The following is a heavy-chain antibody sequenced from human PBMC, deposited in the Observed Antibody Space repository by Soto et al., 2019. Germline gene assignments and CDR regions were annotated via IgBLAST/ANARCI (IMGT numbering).Heavy chain of an antibody. CDR3: AIRDY. CDR2: IRGRADSYAT. J-gene: IGHJ4*02. Sequence: EVHLVDSGGDVVQPGGSLKLSCAASEFTFSGSYLHWVRQASGRGLEWVGHIRGRADSYATSYAASMNGRFTISRDDSKNTAYLQMNSLTTEDTAVYYCAIRDYWGQGTLVTVSS. CDR1: EFTFSGSY. V-gene: IGHV3-73*01.